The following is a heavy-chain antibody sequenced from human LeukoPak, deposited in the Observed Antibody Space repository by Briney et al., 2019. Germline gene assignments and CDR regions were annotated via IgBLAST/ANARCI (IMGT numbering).Heavy chain of an antibody. CDR1: GFTFSSYG. CDR2: ISYDGSNK. V-gene: IGHV3-30*18. D-gene: IGHD3-9*01. Sequence: GGSLRLSCAASGFTFSSYGMHWVRQAPGKGLEWVAVISYDGSNKYYADSVKGRFTVSRDNSKNTLSLQMNSLRIEDTAVYYCAKSMDILTGYLWSLDYWGQGTLVTVSS. CDR3: AKSMDILTGYLWSLDY. J-gene: IGHJ4*02.